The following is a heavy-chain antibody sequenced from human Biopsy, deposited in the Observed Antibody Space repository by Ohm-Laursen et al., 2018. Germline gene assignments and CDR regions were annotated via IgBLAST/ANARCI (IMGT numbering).Heavy chain of an antibody. J-gene: IGHJ5*02. CDR3: AREPRIAAVAYFDP. Sequence: TLSLTCTVSGGSISNYYWSWIRQPAGKGLEWIGRIYSSGSTNYNPSLKSRVTMSVDTSKNQSSLILSSMTAADTAVYYCAREPRIAAVAYFDPWGQGTPVTVSP. V-gene: IGHV4-4*07. CDR1: GGSISNYY. D-gene: IGHD6-13*01. CDR2: IYSSGST.